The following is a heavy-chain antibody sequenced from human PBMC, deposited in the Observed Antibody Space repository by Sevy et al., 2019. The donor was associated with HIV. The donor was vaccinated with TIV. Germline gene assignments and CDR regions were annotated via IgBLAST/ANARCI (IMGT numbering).Heavy chain of an antibody. CDR2: INPSGGST. CDR3: ARDSDNYDILTGYYPFDY. D-gene: IGHD3-9*01. Sequence: ASVKVSCKASGYTFTSQYMHWVRQAPGQGLEWMGIINPSGGSTSYAQKFQGRVTMTRDTSTSTVYMKLSSLRSEDTAVYYCARDSDNYDILTGYYPFDYWGQGTLVTVSS. J-gene: IGHJ4*02. V-gene: IGHV1-46*01. CDR1: GYTFTSQY.